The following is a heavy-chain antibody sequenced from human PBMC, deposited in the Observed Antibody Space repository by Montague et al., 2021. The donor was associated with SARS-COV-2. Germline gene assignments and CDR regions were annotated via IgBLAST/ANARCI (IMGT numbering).Heavy chain of an antibody. V-gene: IGHV4-39*01. D-gene: IGHD3-10*01. J-gene: IGHJ6*02. Sequence: SETRSLTCSVSGGSITSSSYYWGWIRQSPDKGLEWIGNIYYSGSTYYNPSLKSRVTISVDTSKYQFSLKLSSVTAADTAVYYCVSLWKYGSGSHYAPWDYYNYGVDVWGQGTTVTASS. CDR2: IYYSGST. CDR3: VSLWKYGSGSHYAPWDYYNYGVDV. CDR1: GGSITSSSYY.